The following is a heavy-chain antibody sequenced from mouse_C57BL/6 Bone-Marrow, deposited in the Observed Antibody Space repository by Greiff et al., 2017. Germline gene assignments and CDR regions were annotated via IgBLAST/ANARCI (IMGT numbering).Heavy chain of an antibody. CDR1: GYTFTSYW. V-gene: IGHV1-61*01. J-gene: IGHJ3*01. D-gene: IGHD2-4*01. Sequence: VQLQQPGAELVRPGSSVKLSCKASGYTFTSYWMDWVKQRPGQGLEWIGNIYPSDSETHYNQKFKDKATLTVDKSSSTAYMQRSSLTSEDSAVYYCAREGGLRGGFAYWGQGTLVTVSA. CDR2: IYPSDSET. CDR3: AREGGLRGGFAY.